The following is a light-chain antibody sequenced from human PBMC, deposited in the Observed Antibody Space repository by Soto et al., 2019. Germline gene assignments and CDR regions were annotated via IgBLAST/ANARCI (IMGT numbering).Light chain of an antibody. Sequence: QAVVTQPPSASGTPGQRVTFSCSGSSSNIGRNAVVWFQQLPGTAPKLLIYSNNQRPSGVPDRFSGSRSGTSASLAISGLQSEDEADYFCAAWDDSLNGLWVFGGGTKLTVL. CDR3: AAWDDSLNGLWV. V-gene: IGLV1-44*01. CDR1: SSNIGRNA. J-gene: IGLJ3*02. CDR2: SNN.